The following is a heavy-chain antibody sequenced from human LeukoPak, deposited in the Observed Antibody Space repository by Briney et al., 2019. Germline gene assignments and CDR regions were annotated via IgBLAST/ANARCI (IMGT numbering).Heavy chain of an antibody. Sequence: GGSLRLSCAASGFTFSTFAMSWVRQAPEKGLEWVSGITGDGGSTHYADSVKGRFTIFRDNSKNTLYLHMNSLRAEDMAVYYCAKDSSSWNNFDYWGQGTLVTVSS. V-gene: IGHV3-23*01. CDR1: GFTFSTFA. CDR3: AKDSSSWNNFDY. D-gene: IGHD6-13*01. CDR2: ITGDGGST. J-gene: IGHJ4*02.